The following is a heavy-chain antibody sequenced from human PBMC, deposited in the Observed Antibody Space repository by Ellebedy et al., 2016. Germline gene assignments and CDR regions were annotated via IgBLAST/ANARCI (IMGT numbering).Heavy chain of an antibody. CDR2: ISGSGGRT. D-gene: IGHD5-18*01. V-gene: IGHV3-23*01. CDR3: AKEGYGGFFDY. J-gene: IGHJ4*02. Sequence: GESLKISXAASGFTFSSYAMSWVRQAPGKGLEWVSAISGSGGRTYNNADSVKGRFTISRDNSNNTLHLHMNSLRAEDTAVYYCAKEGYGGFFDYWGQGTLVTVSS. CDR1: GFTFSSYA.